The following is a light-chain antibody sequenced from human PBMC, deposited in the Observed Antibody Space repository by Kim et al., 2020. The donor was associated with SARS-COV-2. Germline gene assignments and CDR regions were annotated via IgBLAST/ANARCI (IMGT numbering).Light chain of an antibody. V-gene: IGKV1-39*01. CDR1: QSISSS. CDR3: QQSYSNPFT. J-gene: IGKJ4*01. Sequence: ASLGDRVTITCRASQSISSSLNWYQQKPGKAPKLLIYAASSLQSGIPSRFSGSGSGTDFTLTISSLQPEDFATYYCQQSYSNPFTFGGGTKVDIK. CDR2: AAS.